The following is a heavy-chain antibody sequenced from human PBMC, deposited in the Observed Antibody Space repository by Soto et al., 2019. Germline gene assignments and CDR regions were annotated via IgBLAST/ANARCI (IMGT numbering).Heavy chain of an antibody. CDR2: IYYSGST. Sequence: QVQLQESGPGLVKPSETLSLTCTVTGGSISSYYWSWIRQPPGKGLEWIGYIYYSGSTNYNPSLKRLVTISVDTSKNQFSLKRSSVTAADSAVYYCASEVRGYSFGMDVWGEGTTFTVSS. CDR3: ASEVRGYSFGMDV. J-gene: IGHJ6*04. CDR1: GGSISSYY. D-gene: IGHD3-22*01. V-gene: IGHV4-59*01.